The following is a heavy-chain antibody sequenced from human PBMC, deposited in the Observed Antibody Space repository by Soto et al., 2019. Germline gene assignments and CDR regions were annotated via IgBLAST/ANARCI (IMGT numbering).Heavy chain of an antibody. D-gene: IGHD3-22*01. CDR1: GFTFSSYA. CDR3: AKAISGYYAPLDH. CDR2: ISGSGGST. V-gene: IGHV3-23*01. Sequence: EVQLLESGGGLVQPGGSLRLSCAASGFTFSSYAMSWVRQAPGKGLEWVSVISGSGGSTYYADSVKGRFTISRDNSKNTLYVQMNSLRAEDTAVYYCAKAISGYYAPLDHWGQGTRVTVSS. J-gene: IGHJ4*02.